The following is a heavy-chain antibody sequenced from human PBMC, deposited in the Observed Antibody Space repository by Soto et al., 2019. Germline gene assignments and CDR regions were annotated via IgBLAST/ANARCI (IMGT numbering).Heavy chain of an antibody. CDR1: GFTFSSYA. V-gene: IGHV3-30-3*01. CDR3: ARDYYRFNSGYGFSMDV. CDR2: ISYDGSNK. J-gene: IGHJ6*02. Sequence: VQLVESGGGVVEPGRSLRLSCAASGFTFSSYAMHWVRQAPGKGLAWVAVISYDGSNKYYADSVKGRFTISRDNSKNTLYLQMNSLRAEDTAVYYCARDYYRFNSGYGFSMDVWGQGTTVTVSS. D-gene: IGHD5-12*01.